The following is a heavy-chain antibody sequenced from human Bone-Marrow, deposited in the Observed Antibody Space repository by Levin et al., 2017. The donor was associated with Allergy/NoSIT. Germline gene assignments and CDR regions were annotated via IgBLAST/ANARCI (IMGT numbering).Heavy chain of an antibody. D-gene: IGHD2-15*01. J-gene: IGHJ4*02. CDR2: IKSKTDGGTT. Sequence: PEGSLRLSCAASGFTFSNAWMSWVRQAPGKGLEWVGRIKSKTDGGTTDYAAPVKGRFTISRDDSKNTLYLQMNSLKTEDTAVYYCTTYADIVVVVAATGYYFDYWGQGTLVTVSS. V-gene: IGHV3-15*01. CDR3: TTYADIVVVVAATGYYFDY. CDR1: GFTFSNAW.